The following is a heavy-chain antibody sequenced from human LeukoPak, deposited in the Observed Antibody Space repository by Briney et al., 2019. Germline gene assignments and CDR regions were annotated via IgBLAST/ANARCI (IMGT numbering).Heavy chain of an antibody. CDR2: FIPILGIA. V-gene: IGHV1-69*04. Sequence: ASAKVSCMASVDTVSSSAISWVRQAPGPGLEWVGRFIPILGIANYAQKFQGRVTITADKSTSTAYMELSSLRPEDTAVYYCATSRGPYYYDSSGYFLPDYWGQGTLVTVSS. D-gene: IGHD3-22*01. CDR1: VDTVSSSA. CDR3: ATSRGPYYYDSSGYFLPDY. J-gene: IGHJ4*02.